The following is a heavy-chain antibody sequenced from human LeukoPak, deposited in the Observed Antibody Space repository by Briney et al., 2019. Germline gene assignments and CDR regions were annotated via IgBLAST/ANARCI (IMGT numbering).Heavy chain of an antibody. CDR3: ARGGSRYGDYGDTDLFDY. CDR1: GYTFTSYD. D-gene: IGHD4-17*01. CDR2: MNPNSGNT. Sequence: ASVTVSCTASGYTFTSYDFNWLRQATGQGPEWMGWMNPNSGNTGYAQKFQGRVTMTRNTSISTAYMELSSLRSEDTAVYYCARGGSRYGDYGDTDLFDYWGQGTLVTVSS. V-gene: IGHV1-8*01. J-gene: IGHJ4*02.